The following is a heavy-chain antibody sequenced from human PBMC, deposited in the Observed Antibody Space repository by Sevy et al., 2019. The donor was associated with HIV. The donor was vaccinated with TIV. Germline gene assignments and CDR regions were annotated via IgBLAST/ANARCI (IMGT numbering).Heavy chain of an antibody. CDR1: GFTFSSYS. CDR2: ISSSSSYI. Sequence: GGSLRLSCAASGFTFSSYSMNWVRQAPGKGLEWVSSISSSSSYIYYADSVKGRFTISRDNAKNSLYLQMNSLRAEDTAAYYCARDIVAAAGAFDIWGQGTMVTVSS. J-gene: IGHJ3*02. V-gene: IGHV3-21*01. CDR3: ARDIVAAAGAFDI. D-gene: IGHD6-13*01.